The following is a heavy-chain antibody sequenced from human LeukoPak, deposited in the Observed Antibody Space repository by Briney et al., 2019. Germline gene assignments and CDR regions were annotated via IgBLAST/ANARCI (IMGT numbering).Heavy chain of an antibody. J-gene: IGHJ3*02. D-gene: IGHD3-22*01. CDR3: AKAMIVVVITSDAFDI. CDR2: ISSSGSTI. CDR1: GFTFSDYY. V-gene: IGHV3-11*01. Sequence: PGGSLRLSCAASGFTFSDYYMSWIRQAPGKGLEWVSYISSSGSTIYYADSVKGRFTISRDNSKNTLYLQMNSLRAEDTAVYYCAKAMIVVVITSDAFDIWGQGTMVTVSS.